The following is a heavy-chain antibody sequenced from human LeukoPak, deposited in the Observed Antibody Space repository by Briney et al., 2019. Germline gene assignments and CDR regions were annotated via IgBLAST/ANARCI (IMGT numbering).Heavy chain of an antibody. V-gene: IGHV1-24*01. D-gene: IGHD2-2*02. CDR1: GYTLTELS. CDR3: ATGYATAAIFRLGY. J-gene: IGHJ4*02. CDR2: FDPEDGET. Sequence: ASVKVSCKVSGYTLTELSMPWVRQAPGKGLEWMGGFDPEDGETIYAQKFQGRVTMTEDTSTDTAYMELSSLRSEDTAVYYCATGYATAAIFRLGYWGQGTLVTVSS.